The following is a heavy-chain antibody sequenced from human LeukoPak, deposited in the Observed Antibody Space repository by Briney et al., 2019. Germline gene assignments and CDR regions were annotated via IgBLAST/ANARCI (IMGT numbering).Heavy chain of an antibody. CDR2: INHSGST. J-gene: IGHJ4*02. CDR3: ARAPYYDYVWGGYPLDY. CDR1: GGSFSVYY. V-gene: IGHV4-34*01. D-gene: IGHD3-16*01. Sequence: SETLSLTCAVYGGSFSVYYWSWIRQPPGKGLEWIGEINHSGSTNYNPSLKSRVTISVDTSKNQFSLKLSSVTAADTAVYYCARAPYYDYVWGGYPLDYWGQGTLVTVSS.